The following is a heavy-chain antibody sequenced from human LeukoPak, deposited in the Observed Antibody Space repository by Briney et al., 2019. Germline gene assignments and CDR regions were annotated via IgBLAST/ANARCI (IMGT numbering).Heavy chain of an antibody. CDR2: ISSSSSYI. J-gene: IGHJ4*02. CDR1: GFTFSSYS. CDR3: ARGARFDYDFWSGPRDFDY. D-gene: IGHD3-3*01. Sequence: PGGSLRLSCAASGFTFSSYSMNWVRQAPGKGLEWVSSISSSSSYIYYADSVKGRFTIYRDNAKNSLYLQMNSLRAEDTAVYYCARGARFDYDFWSGPRDFDYWGQGTLVTVSS. V-gene: IGHV3-21*01.